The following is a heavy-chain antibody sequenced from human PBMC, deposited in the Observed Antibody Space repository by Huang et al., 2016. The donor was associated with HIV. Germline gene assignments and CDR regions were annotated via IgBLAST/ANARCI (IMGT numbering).Heavy chain of an antibody. CDR1: GYSFSSYW. V-gene: IGHV5-51*01. D-gene: IGHD6-6*01. J-gene: IGHJ4*02. Sequence: VQLVQSGAEVKKHGESLKISCKGSGYSFSSYWIAWVRQMPGKGLEWMEIIFPDDADTTYSPCFEGQVTISADKSIGTAYLQWSSLKASDTAMYYCARRFSSSSGYFDYWGQGSLVTVSS. CDR2: IFPDDADT. CDR3: ARRFSSSSGYFDY.